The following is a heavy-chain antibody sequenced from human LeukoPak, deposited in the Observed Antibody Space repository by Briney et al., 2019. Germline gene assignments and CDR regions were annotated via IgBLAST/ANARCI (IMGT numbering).Heavy chain of an antibody. Sequence: GRSLRLSCAASGFTFDGYAMHWVRQAPGKGLEWVSGLSWNSGSIYYADSVKGRFTISRDNAKNSLYLQMNSLRAEDTAVYYCAKDMGSTSTGSFDTSGHGTLVTVSS. J-gene: IGHJ5*01. CDR3: AKDMGSTSTGSFDT. D-gene: IGHD2-2*01. CDR2: LSWNSGSI. V-gene: IGHV3-9*01. CDR1: GFTFDGYA.